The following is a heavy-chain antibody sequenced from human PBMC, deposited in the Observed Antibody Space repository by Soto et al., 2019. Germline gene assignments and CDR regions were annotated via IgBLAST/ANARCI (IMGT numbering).Heavy chain of an antibody. Sequence: ASVKVSCKASGYTFTSYAMHWVRQAPGQRLEWMGWINAGNGNTKYSQKFQGRVTITRDTSASTAYMELSSLRSEDTAVYYCARVSYYYDGRARNNYFDYWGQGTLVTVSS. D-gene: IGHD3-22*01. CDR2: INAGNGNT. J-gene: IGHJ4*02. V-gene: IGHV1-3*01. CDR3: ARVSYYYDGRARNNYFDY. CDR1: GYTFTSYA.